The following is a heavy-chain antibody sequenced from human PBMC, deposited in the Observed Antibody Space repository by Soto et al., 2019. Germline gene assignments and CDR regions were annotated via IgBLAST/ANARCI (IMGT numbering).Heavy chain of an antibody. D-gene: IGHD6-19*01. Sequence: SETLSLTCAVSGGSISSSNWWSWVRQPPGKGLEWIGEIYHSGSTNYNPSLKSRVTISVDKSKNQFSLKLSSVTAADTAVYYCARDNTDQQWLASYGMDVWGQGTTVTVSS. CDR1: GGSISSSNW. CDR2: IYHSGST. J-gene: IGHJ6*02. V-gene: IGHV4-4*02. CDR3: ARDNTDQQWLASYGMDV.